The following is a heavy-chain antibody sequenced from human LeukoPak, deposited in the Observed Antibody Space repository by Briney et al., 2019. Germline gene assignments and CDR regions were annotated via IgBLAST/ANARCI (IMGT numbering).Heavy chain of an antibody. CDR3: ARGGDDSSGYYPRF. J-gene: IGHJ4*02. CDR2: INHRGSS. Sequence: PSEALPLTCAVYGGSFSGYYWSWIRQPPGKGLEWIGEINHRGSSNYNPSLKSRVTISVDTSKNQFSLKLSSVTAADTAVYYCARGGDDSSGYYPRFWGQGTLVTVSS. V-gene: IGHV4-34*01. CDR1: GGSFSGYY. D-gene: IGHD3-22*01.